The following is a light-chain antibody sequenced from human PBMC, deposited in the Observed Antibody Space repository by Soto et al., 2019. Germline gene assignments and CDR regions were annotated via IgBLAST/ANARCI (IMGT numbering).Light chain of an antibody. CDR2: GAS. CDR3: QQYGDSPT. J-gene: IGKJ4*01. V-gene: IGKV3-20*01. CDR1: QSVRSSY. Sequence: EMVLTQSPGTLSLSPGERATLSCRASQSVRSSYLDWYQQKPGQAPRLLIYGASSRPPGITDRFSGSGSGTDFTLTISRLEPEDLAVYYCQQYGDSPTFGGGTKVGIK.